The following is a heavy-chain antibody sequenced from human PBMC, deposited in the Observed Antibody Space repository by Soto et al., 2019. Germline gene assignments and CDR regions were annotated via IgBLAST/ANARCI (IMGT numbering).Heavy chain of an antibody. Sequence: QVQLVQSGAEVKKPGASVTVSCKASGYTFTGYYMHWVRQAPGQGLEWMGWINPNSGDTNYAQKLQGRVTMTRDTSISTAYMELSRLRSDDTAVYYCARERYYYDSSGPPDYWGQGTLVTVSS. V-gene: IGHV1-2*02. CDR2: INPNSGDT. J-gene: IGHJ4*02. CDR1: GYTFTGYY. D-gene: IGHD3-22*01. CDR3: ARERYYYDSSGPPDY.